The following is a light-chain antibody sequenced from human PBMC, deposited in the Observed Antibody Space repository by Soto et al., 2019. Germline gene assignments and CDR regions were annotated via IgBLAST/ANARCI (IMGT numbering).Light chain of an antibody. CDR2: AAS. CDR1: QSISSY. V-gene: IGKV1-39*01. Sequence: DIQMTQSPSSLSASVGDRVTITCRASQSISSYFNWYQQKPGKAPKLLIYAASSLQSGVPSRFSGSGSGTDFTPTISSLQPEDFATYYCQQSYSTPDTFGGGTKVEIK. J-gene: IGKJ4*01. CDR3: QQSYSTPDT.